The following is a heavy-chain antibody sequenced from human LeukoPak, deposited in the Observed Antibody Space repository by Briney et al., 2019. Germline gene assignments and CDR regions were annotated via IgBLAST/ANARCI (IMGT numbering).Heavy chain of an antibody. CDR1: GGSISSGSYY. CDR2: IYTSGST. D-gene: IGHD3-10*01. V-gene: IGHV4-61*02. J-gene: IGHJ4*02. CDR3: ASGVRGVIIGQTDY. Sequence: SETLSLTCTVSGGSISSGSYYWSWIRQPAGTGLEWIGRIYTSGSTNYNPSLKGRVTISVDTSKNQFSLKLSSVTAADTAVYYCASGVRGVIIGQTDYWGQGTLVTVSS.